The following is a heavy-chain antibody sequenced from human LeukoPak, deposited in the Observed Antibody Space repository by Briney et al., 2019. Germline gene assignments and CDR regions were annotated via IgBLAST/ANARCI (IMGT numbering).Heavy chain of an antibody. CDR1: GYSFTSYW. CDR3: ARSALGPASDYYYMDV. CDR2: IYPGDSDT. Sequence: GESLKISCKGSGYSFTSYWIGWVRQMPGKGLEWMGIIYPGDSDTRYSPSFQGLVTISADKSISTAYLQWSSLKASDTAVYYCARSALGPASDYYYMDVWGKGTTVTVSS. J-gene: IGHJ6*03. D-gene: IGHD1-14*01. V-gene: IGHV5-51*01.